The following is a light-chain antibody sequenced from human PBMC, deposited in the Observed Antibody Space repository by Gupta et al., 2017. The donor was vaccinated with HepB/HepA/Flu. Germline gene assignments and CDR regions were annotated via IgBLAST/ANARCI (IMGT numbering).Light chain of an antibody. CDR1: SLRSYW. CDR2: GRN. V-gene: IGLV3-19*01. CDR3: NSRDSSGNHLV. J-gene: IGLJ3*02. Sequence: SSELTQDPAVSVALGQTVRMHCQGDSLRSYWVSWYQQKPGQAPVLVIYGRNNRPSGIPDRFSGSSSGNTASLTITGAQAEDEADYYCNSRDSSGNHLVFGGGTKLTVL.